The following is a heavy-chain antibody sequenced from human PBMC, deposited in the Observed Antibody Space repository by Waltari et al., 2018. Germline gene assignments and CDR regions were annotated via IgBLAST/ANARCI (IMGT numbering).Heavy chain of an antibody. V-gene: IGHV4-34*01. D-gene: IGHD6-6*01. J-gene: IGHJ4*02. CDR2: INHSGST. CDR1: GGSFSGYY. Sequence: QVQLQQWGAGLLKPSETLSLTCAVYGGSFSGYYWSWIRQPPGKGLEWIGEINHSGSTNYNPALKSRVTISVGACKNQFPLKLSSVTAADTAGYYCARGGYSSASDYFDYWGQGTLVTVSS. CDR3: ARGGYSSASDYFDY.